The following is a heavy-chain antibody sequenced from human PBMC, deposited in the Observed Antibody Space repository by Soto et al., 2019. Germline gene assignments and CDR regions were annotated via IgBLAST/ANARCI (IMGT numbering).Heavy chain of an antibody. Sequence: ASVKVSCKASGYTLTAYYIHWVRQAPGQGLEWMGIINPSGGSTNYAQKFQDRVTMTGDTSTSTVYMELSSLRSEDTAVYYCARAGEYQFSRDSGSYYAFDSWGQGTLVTVSS. V-gene: IGHV1-46*01. J-gene: IGHJ4*02. D-gene: IGHD3-10*01. CDR1: GYTLTAYY. CDR2: INPSGGST. CDR3: ARAGEYQFSRDSGSYYAFDS.